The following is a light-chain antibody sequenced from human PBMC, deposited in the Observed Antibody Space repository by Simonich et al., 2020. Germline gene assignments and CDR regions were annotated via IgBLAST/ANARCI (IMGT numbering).Light chain of an antibody. CDR2: WAS. J-gene: IGKJ2*01. CDR1: QSVLYSSNNKTY. Sequence: DIVMTQSPDSLAVSLVERATIHCKSSQSVLYSSNNKTYLAWYQQKPGQPPKLLIYWASTRESGVPDRFSGSGSGTDFTLTISSLQAEDVAVYYCQQYYSTPYTFGQGTKLEIK. CDR3: QQYYSTPYT. V-gene: IGKV4-1*01.